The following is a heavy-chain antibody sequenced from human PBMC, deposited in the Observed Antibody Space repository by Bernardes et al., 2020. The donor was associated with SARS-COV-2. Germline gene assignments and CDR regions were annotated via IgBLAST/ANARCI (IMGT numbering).Heavy chain of an antibody. CDR1: GYTFTGYY. V-gene: IGHV1-2*02. D-gene: IGHD3-3*01. CDR3: ATDDPAGAVFGVVIYALHI. J-gene: IGHJ3*02. Sequence: ASVKVSCKASGYTFTGYYMHWVRQAPGQGLEWMGWINPNSGGTIYAQKFQGRVTMTEDTSTDTAYMELRNLRSEDTAVYYCATDDPAGAVFGVVIYALHIWGQGTMVTVSS. CDR2: INPNSGGT.